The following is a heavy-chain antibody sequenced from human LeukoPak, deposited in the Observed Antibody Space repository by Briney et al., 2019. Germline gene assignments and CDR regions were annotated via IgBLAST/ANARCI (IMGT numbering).Heavy chain of an antibody. CDR2: IYYTGSA. J-gene: IGHJ4*02. CDR1: GGSLSSHY. CDR3: ARHRASYFDL. Sequence: PSETLSLTCSVSGGSLSSHYWSWIRQPPGKGLEWIGYIYYTGSADYNPSLKSRVTISVDTSKNQVSLKVNSVTAADTAVYYCARHRASYFDLWGQGTLVTVSS. V-gene: IGHV4-59*11.